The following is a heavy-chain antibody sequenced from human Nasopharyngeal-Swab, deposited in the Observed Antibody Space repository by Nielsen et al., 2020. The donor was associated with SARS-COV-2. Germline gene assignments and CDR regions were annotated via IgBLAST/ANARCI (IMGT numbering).Heavy chain of an antibody. Sequence: GSLRLSCAVSGLPFNNYAVTWVRQAPGKGLEWVSIISSSGTDTYYADYVKGRFTISRDNSKNTLYLQMSSLRAEDSAIYYCAKSRGDTTMAHYYYYIDVWGKGTTVTVSS. J-gene: IGHJ6*03. CDR3: AKSRGDTTMAHYYYYIDV. V-gene: IGHV3-23*01. CDR1: GLPFNNYA. D-gene: IGHD5-24*01. CDR2: ISSSGTDT.